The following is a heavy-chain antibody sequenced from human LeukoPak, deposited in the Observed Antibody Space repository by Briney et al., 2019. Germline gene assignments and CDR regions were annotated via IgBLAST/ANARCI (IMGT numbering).Heavy chain of an antibody. D-gene: IGHD5-12*01. J-gene: IGHJ5*02. CDR2: IYTSGST. CDR3: ARAAGTRRPPGGYDSGWFDP. V-gene: IGHV4-4*07. Sequence: SETLSLTCTVSGGSISSYYWSWIRQPAGKGLEWIGRIYTSGSTNYNPSLKSRVTMSVDTSKNQFSLKLSSVTAADTAVCYCARAAGTRRPPGGYDSGWFDPWGQGTLVTVSS. CDR1: GGSISSYY.